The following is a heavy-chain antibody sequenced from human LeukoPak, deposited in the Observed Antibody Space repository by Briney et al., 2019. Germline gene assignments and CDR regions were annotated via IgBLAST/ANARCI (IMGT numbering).Heavy chain of an antibody. CDR1: GVYFSSYW. CDR2: IKQDGCEK. V-gene: IGHV3-7*01. D-gene: IGHD5-18*01. J-gene: IGHJ4*02. CDR3: VRGGYSYGKAFDY. Sequence: GGAPRLFCGASGVYFSSYWWSGGRRALAEGRVGWANIKQDGCEKYYMDSVKGRFTISRDNAKNSLYLQMNSLRAEDTAVYYCVRGGYSYGKAFDYWGQGTLVTVSS.